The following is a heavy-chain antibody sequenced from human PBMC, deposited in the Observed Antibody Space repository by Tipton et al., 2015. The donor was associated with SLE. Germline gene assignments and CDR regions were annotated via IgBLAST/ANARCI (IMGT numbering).Heavy chain of an antibody. CDR3: ARGGYGDYDY. J-gene: IGHJ4*02. V-gene: IGHV4-61*09. Sequence: TLSLTCTVSGGSISSGSYYWSWIRQPAGKGLEWIGYIYTSGSTNYNPSLKSRVIISVDTSKNQFSLKLSSVTAADTAVYYCARGGYGDYDYWGQGTLVTVSS. D-gene: IGHD4-17*01. CDR1: GGSISSGSYY. CDR2: IYTSGST.